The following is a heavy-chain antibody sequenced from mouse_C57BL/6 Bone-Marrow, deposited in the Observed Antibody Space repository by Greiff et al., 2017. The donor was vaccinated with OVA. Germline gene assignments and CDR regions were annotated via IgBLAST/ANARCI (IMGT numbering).Heavy chain of an antibody. Sequence: QVQLKQSGPELVKPGASVKISCKASGYAFSSSWMNWVKQRPGKGLEWIGRIHPGDGDTNYNGKFKGKATLTADKSSSTAYMQLSSLTAEDSAVYFCARSWLLFAYWGQGTLVTVSA. J-gene: IGHJ3*01. CDR3: ARSWLLFAY. V-gene: IGHV1-82*01. CDR1: GYAFSSSW. CDR2: IHPGDGDT.